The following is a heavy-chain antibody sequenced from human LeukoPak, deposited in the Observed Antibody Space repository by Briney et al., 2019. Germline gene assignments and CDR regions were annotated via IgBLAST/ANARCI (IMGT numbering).Heavy chain of an antibody. D-gene: IGHD3-10*01. J-gene: IGHJ3*02. V-gene: IGHV4-4*09. CDR3: ARTGEYSGSGPSWAFDI. CDR1: GGSITNYY. Sequence: PSETLSLTCSLSGGSITNYYWSWVRQPPGKGLEWMAWIYSSGNTEYNPSLKRRGTISLSKSYKQFSLMLTSVTASDTAVYYCARTGEYSGSGPSWAFDIWGQGTMVTVSS. CDR2: IYSSGNT.